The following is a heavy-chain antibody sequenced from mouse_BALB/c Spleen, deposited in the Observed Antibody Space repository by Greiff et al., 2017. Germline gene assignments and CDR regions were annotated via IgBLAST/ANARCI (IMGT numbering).Heavy chain of an antibody. CDR2: ISNGGGST. D-gene: IGHD1-2*01. V-gene: IGHV5-12-2*01. CDR3: ARVYGYHAMDY. J-gene: IGHJ4*01. CDR1: GFTFSSYT. Sequence: LVESGGGLVQPGGSLKLSCAASGFTFSSYTMSWVRQTPEKRLEWVAYISNGGGSTYYPDTVTGRFTISRDNAKNTLYLEMSSLRSEDTAMYYCARVYGYHAMDYWGQGTSVTVSS.